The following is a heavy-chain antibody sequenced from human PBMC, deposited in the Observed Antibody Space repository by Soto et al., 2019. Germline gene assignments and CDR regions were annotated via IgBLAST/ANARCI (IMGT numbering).Heavy chain of an antibody. CDR2: ISSSSSYI. V-gene: IGHV3-21*01. J-gene: IGHJ6*02. D-gene: IGHD3-3*02. CDR1: GFTFSSYS. CDR3: ARDRDSITRHYYYGMDV. Sequence: EVQLVESGGGLVKPGGSLRLSCAASGFTFSSYSMNWVRQAPGKGLEWVSSISSSSSYIYYADSVKGRFTISRDNAKNSLYLQMNSLRAEDTAVYYCARDRDSITRHYYYGMDVWGQGTTVTVSS.